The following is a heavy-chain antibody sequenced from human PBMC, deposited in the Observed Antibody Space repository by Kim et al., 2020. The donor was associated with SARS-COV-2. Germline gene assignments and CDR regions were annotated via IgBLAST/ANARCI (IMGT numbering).Heavy chain of an antibody. Sequence: ASVKVSCKASGYTFTDNYVHWVRQPPGQGLEWMGIINPSIGTTSYAQNFQGRVTMTRDMSTSTFYMELSSLRSEDTAVYYCARADTLSTYYFYYYMDVWGKGTTVTVSS. CDR3: ARADTLSTYYFYYYMDV. V-gene: IGHV1-46*01. CDR1: GYTFTDNY. CDR2: INPSIGTT. J-gene: IGHJ6*03. D-gene: IGHD5-18*01.